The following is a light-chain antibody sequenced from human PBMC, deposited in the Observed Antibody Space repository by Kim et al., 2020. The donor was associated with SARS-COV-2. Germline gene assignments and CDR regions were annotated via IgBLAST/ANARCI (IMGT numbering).Light chain of an antibody. Sequence: TISCTRTNSAVGGFNAVSWYQQPPGKVPHLILYGINKRPSGVSHRFSASKSGNTASLTISGLQAEDEADYYCSSYSYTSSAAYVFGTGTKVT. J-gene: IGLJ1*01. CDR3: SSYSYTSSAAYV. V-gene: IGLV2-14*04. CDR2: GIN. CDR1: NSAVGGFNA.